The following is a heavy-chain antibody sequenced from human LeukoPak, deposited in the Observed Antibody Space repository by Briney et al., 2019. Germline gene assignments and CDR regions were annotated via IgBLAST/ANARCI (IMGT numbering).Heavy chain of an antibody. D-gene: IGHD3-22*01. CDR2: IIPIFGTA. CDR1: GGTFSSYA. Sequence: ASVKVSCKASGGTFSSYAISWVRQAPGQGLEWMGGIIPIFGTANYAQKFQGRVTITADESTSTAYMELSSLRSEDTAVYYCAHGFTNYDSSGYTCDYWGQGTLVTVSS. CDR3: AHGFTNYDSSGYTCDY. J-gene: IGHJ4*02. V-gene: IGHV1-69*01.